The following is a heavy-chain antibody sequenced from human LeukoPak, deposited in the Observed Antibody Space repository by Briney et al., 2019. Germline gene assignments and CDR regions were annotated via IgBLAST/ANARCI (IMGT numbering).Heavy chain of an antibody. Sequence: GGSLRLSCAASGFTFSSFDMRWVRQPTGQGLEWVSTIGTASDTYYPGSAEGRFTLSRDNAKNSLYLQMNSLTAGDTAVYYCARGPPRGKYYYMDVWGKGTTVTVSS. CDR3: ARGPPRGKYYYMDV. V-gene: IGHV3-13*01. J-gene: IGHJ6*03. CDR2: IGTASDT. CDR1: GFTFSSFD. D-gene: IGHD1-1*01.